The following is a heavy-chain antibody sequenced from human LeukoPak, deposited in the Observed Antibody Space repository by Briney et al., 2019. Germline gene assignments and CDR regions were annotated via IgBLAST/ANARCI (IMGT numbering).Heavy chain of an antibody. Sequence: SETLSLTCTVSGGSISSYYWSWIRQPPGKGLKWMGYIYYSGSTNYNPSLKSRVTISVDTSKNQFSLKLSSVTAADTAVYYCARASVRCYSTSCYAGWFDPWGQGTLVTVSS. CDR3: ARASVRCYSTSCYAGWFDP. CDR2: IYYSGST. CDR1: GGSISSYY. D-gene: IGHD2-2*01. J-gene: IGHJ5*02. V-gene: IGHV4-59*01.